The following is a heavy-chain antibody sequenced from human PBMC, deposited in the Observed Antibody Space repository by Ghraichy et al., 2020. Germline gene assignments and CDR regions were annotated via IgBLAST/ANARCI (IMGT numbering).Heavy chain of an antibody. CDR3: ARTTRDAYDPWSGMDV. V-gene: IGHV4-38-2*02. J-gene: IGHJ6*02. CDR2: IYQSGST. D-gene: IGHD5-24*01. Sequence: SETLSLTCTVSGYSISGSSYYWGWIRQPPGKGLEWIGSIYQSGSTYYNPSLKSRVTISVDKSKNHFTLKVNSVTAADTAVYYCARTTRDAYDPWSGMDVWGQGTTVSVSS. CDR1: GYSISGSSYY.